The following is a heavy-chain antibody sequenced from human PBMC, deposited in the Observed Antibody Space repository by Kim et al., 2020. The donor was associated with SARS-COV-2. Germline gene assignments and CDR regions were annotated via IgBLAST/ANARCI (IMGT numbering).Heavy chain of an antibody. V-gene: IGHV3-23*01. D-gene: IGHD3-10*01. CDR3: AKDLLYVPGRGYFDS. J-gene: IGHJ4*02. Sequence: AESLRSRFTIYKDNAKNTLFLQMDSLRVDDTAVYYCAKDLLYVPGRGYFDSWGQGVVVTVSS.